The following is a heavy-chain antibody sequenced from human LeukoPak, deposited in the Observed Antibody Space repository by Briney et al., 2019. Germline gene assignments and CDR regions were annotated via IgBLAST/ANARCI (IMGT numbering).Heavy chain of an antibody. D-gene: IGHD3-22*01. J-gene: IGHJ5*02. V-gene: IGHV4-61*02. CDR3: ARVISSAWRQNDL. Sequence: NPSQTLSLTCTVSGGSISSGSYYWSWIRQPAGKGLEWIGRIYTSGSTNYYPSLKSRVTMSIDKSKNQLSLNLSSVTAADTAVYYCARVISSAWRQNDLWGQGTLVTVSS. CDR1: GGSISSGSYY. CDR2: IYTSGST.